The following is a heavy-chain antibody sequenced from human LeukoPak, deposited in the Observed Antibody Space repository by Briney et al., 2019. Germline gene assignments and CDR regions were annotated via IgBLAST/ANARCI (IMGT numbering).Heavy chain of an antibody. CDR3: AKDTMIVVVIQDAFDI. Sequence: GGSLRLSCTVSGFTLSSYEMSWIRQAPGKGLEWVSSIDYDGGSGHYADSVKGRFTISRDNSNNTLFLHLNSLRGEDTAVYYCAKDTMIVVVIQDAFDIWGQGTMVTVSS. J-gene: IGHJ3*02. CDR1: GFTLSSYE. CDR2: IDYDGGSG. D-gene: IGHD3-22*01. V-gene: IGHV3-23*01.